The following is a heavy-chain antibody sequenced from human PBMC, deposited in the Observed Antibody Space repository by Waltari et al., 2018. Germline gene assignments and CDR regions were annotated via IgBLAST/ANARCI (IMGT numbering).Heavy chain of an antibody. V-gene: IGHV2-5*02. CDR2: IYWDDDK. D-gene: IGHD6-13*01. Sequence: LALIYWDDDKRYSPSLKSRLTITKDTSKNQVVLTMTNMDPVDTATYYCAHSPALAAAGTPFDYWGQGTLVTVSS. CDR3: AHSPALAAAGTPFDY. J-gene: IGHJ4*02.